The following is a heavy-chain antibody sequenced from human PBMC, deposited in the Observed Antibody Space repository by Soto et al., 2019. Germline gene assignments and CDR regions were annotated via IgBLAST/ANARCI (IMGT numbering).Heavy chain of an antibody. V-gene: IGHV3-20*01. D-gene: IGHD5-12*01. Sequence: EVQLVESGGGVVRPGGSLRLSCAASGFTFDDYGMSWVRQAPGKGLEWVSGINWNGGSKAYADSVKGRFTISRDNDKNSLSLQMNSLRAEDTALYHCAGYWEVATLWDAKGAFDIWGQGTMVTVSS. J-gene: IGHJ3*02. CDR2: INWNGGSK. CDR3: AGYWEVATLWDAKGAFDI. CDR1: GFTFDDYG.